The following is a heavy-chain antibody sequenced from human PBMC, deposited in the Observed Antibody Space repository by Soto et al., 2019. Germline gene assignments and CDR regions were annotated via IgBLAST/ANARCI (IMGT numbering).Heavy chain of an antibody. J-gene: IGHJ4*02. Sequence: EVQLVESGGGLVKPGGSLRLSCAASGFTFSNAWMNWVRQAPGKGLEWVGRIKSKTDGGTTEYAAPVKGRFTISRDDSKNTLYLQMNSLKTEDTAVYYCTIQNARGVTDYWGQGTLVTVSS. D-gene: IGHD3-10*01. CDR3: TIQNARGVTDY. V-gene: IGHV3-15*07. CDR1: GFTFSNAW. CDR2: IKSKTDGGTT.